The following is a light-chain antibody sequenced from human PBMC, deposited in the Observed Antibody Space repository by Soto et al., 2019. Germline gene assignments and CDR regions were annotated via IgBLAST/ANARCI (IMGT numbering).Light chain of an antibody. Sequence: EIVLTQSPGTLSLSPGDRATLSCRASQSVSFNFLAWYQQKPGQAPRLLVYVASSRATGITDRFSGSGSGKDFTLTISRLEPEDFAVYYCQQYGNSPPWTFGQGTKVEIK. CDR2: VAS. CDR1: QSVSFNF. CDR3: QQYGNSPPWT. V-gene: IGKV3-20*01. J-gene: IGKJ1*01.